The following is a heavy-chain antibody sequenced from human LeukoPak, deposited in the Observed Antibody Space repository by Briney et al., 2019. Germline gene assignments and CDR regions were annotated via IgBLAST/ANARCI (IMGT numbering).Heavy chain of an antibody. V-gene: IGHV1-18*01. CDR1: GDTFTNYG. D-gene: IGHD6-6*01. CDR3: ARPYGSSSPHYFDS. J-gene: IGHJ4*02. CDR2: ISALSGNT. Sequence: ASVKVSCKASGDTFTNYGIGWVRQAPGQGLEWMGWISALSGNTNYAQKFQARVTMTTDTSTSTAYMELRSLRSDDTAVYYCARPYGSSSPHYFDSWGQGTLVTVSS.